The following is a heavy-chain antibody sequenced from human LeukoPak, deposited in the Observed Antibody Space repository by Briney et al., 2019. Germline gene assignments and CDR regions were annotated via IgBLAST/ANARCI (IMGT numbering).Heavy chain of an antibody. J-gene: IGHJ4*02. V-gene: IGHV3-48*04. CDR3: ARGRKLGIDY. CDR1: GFTFSSYS. CDR2: ISSSSSTI. Sequence: PGGSLRLSCAASGFTFSSYSMNWVRQAPGKGLEWVSSISSSSSTIYYADSVKGRFTISRDNAKNSLYLQMNSLRAEDTAVYYCARGRKLGIDYWGQGTLVTVSS. D-gene: IGHD7-27*01.